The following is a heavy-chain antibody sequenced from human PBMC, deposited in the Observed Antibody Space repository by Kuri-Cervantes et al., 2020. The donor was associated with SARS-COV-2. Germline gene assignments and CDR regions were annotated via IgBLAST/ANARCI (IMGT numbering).Heavy chain of an antibody. CDR2: ISYDGSNK. CDR1: GFIFSIYG. CDR3: AKPQEMVRGVILYYYYGMDV. Sequence: AGSLRLSCAASGFIFSIYGMHWVRQAPGKGLEGVAVISYDGSNKYYADSVKGRFTISRDNSKNTLYLQMNSLRAEDTAVYYCAKPQEMVRGVILYYYYGMDVWGQGTMVTVSS. D-gene: IGHD3-10*01. V-gene: IGHV3-30*18. J-gene: IGHJ6*02.